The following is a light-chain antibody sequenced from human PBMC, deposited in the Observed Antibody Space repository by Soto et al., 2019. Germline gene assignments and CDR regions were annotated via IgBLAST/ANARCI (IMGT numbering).Light chain of an antibody. CDR2: GAS. CDR3: QQYDTSLIT. Sequence: EIVLTQSPGTLSLSPGERATLSCRASQSVWTSYLAWYQQKPGQAPRLLIYGASSRATGIPDRFSGSGSGTHFTLTISRLEPEDFAVYYCQQYDTSLITFGQGTRLEIK. V-gene: IGKV3-20*01. CDR1: QSVWTSY. J-gene: IGKJ5*01.